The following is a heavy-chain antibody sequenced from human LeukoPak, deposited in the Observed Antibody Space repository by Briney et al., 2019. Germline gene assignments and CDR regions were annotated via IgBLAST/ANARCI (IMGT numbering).Heavy chain of an antibody. J-gene: IGHJ4*02. CDR3: ARASGDYFDY. CDR2: IWYDGSNK. Sequence: GKSLRLSCTASGFTFSDYGMHWVRQAPGKGLEWVAVIWYDGSNKYYADSVKGRFTISRDNSKNTLYLQMNSLRAEDTAVYYCARASGDYFDYWGQGTLVTVSS. V-gene: IGHV3-33*01. D-gene: IGHD3-10*01. CDR1: GFTFSDYG.